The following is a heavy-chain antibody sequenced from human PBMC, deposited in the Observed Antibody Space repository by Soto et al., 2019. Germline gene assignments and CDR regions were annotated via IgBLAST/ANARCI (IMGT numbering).Heavy chain of an antibody. Sequence: QVQLVQSGAEVKKPGSSVKVSCKASGGTFSRYTINWVRQAPGQGLEWMGRIIPIAAIANYTQKVQGRVTMTVDKFSTTAYMELSSLRSDDTAVYYCARGSSLVRGAPSWFDPWGQGTLVTVSS. CDR1: GGTFSRYT. D-gene: IGHD3-10*01. J-gene: IGHJ5*02. CDR3: ARGSSLVRGAPSWFDP. V-gene: IGHV1-69*02. CDR2: IIPIAAIA.